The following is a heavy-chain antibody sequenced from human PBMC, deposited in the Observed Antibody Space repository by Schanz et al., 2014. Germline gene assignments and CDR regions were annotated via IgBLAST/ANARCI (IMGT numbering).Heavy chain of an antibody. Sequence: VQLVESGGGVVQPGGSLRLSCAASGFTFSSYAMSWVRQAPGKGLEWVSGISGSGGSTYYADSVKGRFTISRDNSKNTLYLQMNSLKTEDTAMYYCARRASCSRIGCPFDSWGQGTLVTVSS. CDR3: ARRASCSRIGCPFDS. CDR2: ISGSGGST. J-gene: IGHJ4*02. D-gene: IGHD2-2*01. V-gene: IGHV3-23*04. CDR1: GFTFSSYA.